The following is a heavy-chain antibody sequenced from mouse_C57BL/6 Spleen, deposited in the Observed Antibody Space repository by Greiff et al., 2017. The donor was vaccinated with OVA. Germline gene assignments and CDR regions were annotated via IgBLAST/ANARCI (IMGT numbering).Heavy chain of an antibody. CDR1: GFNIKDYY. CDR2: IDPEDGET. CDR3: SRTPLYGNYAMDY. J-gene: IGHJ4*01. D-gene: IGHD2-1*01. Sequence: VQLQQSGAELVKPGASVKLSCTASGFNIKDYYMHWVKQRTEQGLEWIGRIDPEDGETKYAPKFQGKATITAATSSNTAYLQLSSLTSEDTSVYYCSRTPLYGNYAMDYWGQGTSVTVSS. V-gene: IGHV14-2*01.